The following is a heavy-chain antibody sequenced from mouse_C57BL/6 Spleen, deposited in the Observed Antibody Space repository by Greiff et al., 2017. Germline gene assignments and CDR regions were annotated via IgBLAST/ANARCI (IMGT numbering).Heavy chain of an antibody. CDR1: GYTFTSYW. CDR2: IDPSDSYT. V-gene: IGHV1-59*01. Sequence: QVQLQQPGAELVRPGTSVKLSCKASGYTFTSYWMHWVKQRPGQGLEWIGVIDPSDSYTNYNQKFKGKATLTVDTSSSTAYMQLSSLTSEDSSVYYCAIECVTTIVAMGDYWGQGTTLTVSS. CDR3: AIECVTTIVAMGDY. D-gene: IGHD1-1*01. J-gene: IGHJ2*01.